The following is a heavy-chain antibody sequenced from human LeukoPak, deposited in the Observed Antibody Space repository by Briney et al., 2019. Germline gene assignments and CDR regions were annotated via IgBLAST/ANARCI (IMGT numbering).Heavy chain of an antibody. CDR3: TRQICSGGSCYGDY. V-gene: IGHV3-73*01. J-gene: IGHJ4*02. D-gene: IGHD2-15*01. Sequence: GGSPRLSCAASGFTFSGSAMHWVRQASGKGLEWVGRIRSKANSYATAYAASVKGRFTISRDDSKNTAYLQMNSLKTEDTAVYYCTRQICSGGSCYGDYWGQGTLVTVSS. CDR2: IRSKANSYAT. CDR1: GFTFSGSA.